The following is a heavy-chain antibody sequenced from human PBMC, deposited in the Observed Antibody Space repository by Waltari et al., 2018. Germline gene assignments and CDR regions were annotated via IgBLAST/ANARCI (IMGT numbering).Heavy chain of an antibody. D-gene: IGHD3-10*01. CDR3: ARRILHAAGSRGITDNYSMDV. CDR1: GGSIDSYD. V-gene: IGHV4-59*01. J-gene: IGHJ6*02. CDR2: ISYTGTT. Sequence: VKLRQSGPELVKSSETLSLTCSVSGGSIDSYDWTWIRQSPGKGLEWIGYISYTGTTNYNPPLESRVAISVDTSKNQLSLKLTSVTAADTAVYFCARRILHAAGSRGITDNYSMDVWGQGATVSVSS.